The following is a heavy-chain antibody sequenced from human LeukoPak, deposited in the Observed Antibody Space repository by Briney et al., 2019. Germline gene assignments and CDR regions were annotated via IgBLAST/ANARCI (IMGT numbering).Heavy chain of an antibody. CDR2: IIPVFGTS. CDR1: GGTFSSYA. J-gene: IGHJ4*02. CDR3: ARDLPRIAVAATGH. V-gene: IGHV1-69*13. Sequence: SVKVSCKASGGTFSSYAINWVRQAPGQGLEWMGGIIPVFGTSNYAQKFQGRVTITADESTRTAYMELSSLRSEDTAVYYCARDLPRIAVAATGHWGQGTLVTVSS. D-gene: IGHD6-19*01.